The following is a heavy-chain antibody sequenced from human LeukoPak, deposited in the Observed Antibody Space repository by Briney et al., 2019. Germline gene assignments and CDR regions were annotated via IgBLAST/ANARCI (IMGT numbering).Heavy chain of an antibody. CDR2: ISGSGGST. D-gene: IGHD3-3*01. CDR3: AKDGTNDDFWSGYYLDY. V-gene: IGHV3-23*01. Sequence: GGSLRLSCAASGFTFSSYAMSWVRQAPGKGLEWVSAISGSGGSTYYADSVKGRFTISRDNSKNTLYLQMNSLRAEDTAVYYCAKDGTNDDFWSGYYLDYWGQGTLVTVSS. CDR1: GFTFSSYA. J-gene: IGHJ4*02.